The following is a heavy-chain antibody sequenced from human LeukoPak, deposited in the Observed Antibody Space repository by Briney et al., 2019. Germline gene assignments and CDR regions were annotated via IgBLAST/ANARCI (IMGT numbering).Heavy chain of an antibody. CDR1: GGSISSYY. V-gene: IGHV4-59*01. D-gene: IGHD2-2*01. CDR2: IYYSGST. Sequence: PPETLSLTXTVSGGSISSYYWSWIRQTPGEGLEWIGYIYYSGSTNYNPSLKSRVTISVDTSKNQFSLKLSSVTSADTAVYYCARGRIVAAASNWCFDLWGRSTLVTVSS. CDR3: ARGRIVAAASNWCFDL. J-gene: IGHJ2*01.